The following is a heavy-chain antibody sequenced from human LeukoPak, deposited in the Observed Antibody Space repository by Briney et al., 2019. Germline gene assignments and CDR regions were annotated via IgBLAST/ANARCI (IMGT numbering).Heavy chain of an antibody. D-gene: IGHD3-10*01. V-gene: IGHV3-66*01. CDR1: GFTVSSNY. Sequence: GGSLRLSCAASGFTVSSNYMSWVRQAPGKGLEWVSVIYSGDTTFYADSVRGKFTISRDNSKNTLYLQMNRLRAEDTAVYYCASILRSSSGYYFDYWSQGTLVTVSS. CDR3: ASILRSSSGYYFDY. J-gene: IGHJ4*02. CDR2: IYSGDTT.